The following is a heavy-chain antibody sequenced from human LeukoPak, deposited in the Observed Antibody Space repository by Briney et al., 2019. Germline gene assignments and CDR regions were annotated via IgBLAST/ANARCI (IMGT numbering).Heavy chain of an antibody. J-gene: IGHJ4*02. CDR2: IYYSGST. V-gene: IGHV4-59*08. Sequence: PSETLSLTCTVSGGSISGYYYSWIRQPPGKGLEWIGYIYYSGSTNYNPSLKSRVTISLDTSKNQFSLKLSSVTAADTAVYYCARQFEFWGQGTLVTVSS. CDR1: GGSISGYY. CDR3: ARQFEF.